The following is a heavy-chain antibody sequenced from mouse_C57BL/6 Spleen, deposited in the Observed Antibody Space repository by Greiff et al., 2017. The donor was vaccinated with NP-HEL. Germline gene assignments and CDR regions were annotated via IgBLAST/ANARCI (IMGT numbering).Heavy chain of an antibody. V-gene: IGHV1-52*01. CDR1: GYTFTSYW. Sequence: QVQLKQPGAELVRPGSSVKLSCKASGYTFTSYWMHWVKQRPIQGLDWIGNIDPSDSETHYNQKFKDKATLTVDKSSSTAYMQLSSLTSEDSAVYYCARSGYGSRRGDYWGQGTTLTVSS. CDR3: ARSGYGSRRGDY. CDR2: IDPSDSET. D-gene: IGHD1-1*01. J-gene: IGHJ2*01.